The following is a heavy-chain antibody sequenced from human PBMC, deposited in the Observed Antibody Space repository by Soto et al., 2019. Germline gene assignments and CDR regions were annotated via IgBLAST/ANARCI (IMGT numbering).Heavy chain of an antibody. CDR1: GGSISSGGYS. D-gene: IGHD3-9*01. CDR3: ARARNFLTGYYKGGFYYFDY. J-gene: IGHJ4*02. V-gene: IGHV4-30-2*01. Sequence: SGTLSLTCAVLGGSISSGGYSWGWVRRPPGKGLVWIGYMYHSGSTYYNPSLKSRVTISIDRSKNQFSLKLSSVTAADTAVYYCARARNFLTGYYKGGFYYFDYWGQGTPVTAPQ. CDR2: MYHSGST.